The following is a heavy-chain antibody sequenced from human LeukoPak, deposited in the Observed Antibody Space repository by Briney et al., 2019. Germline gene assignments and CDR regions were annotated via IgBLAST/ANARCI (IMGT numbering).Heavy chain of an antibody. CDR1: GGSISSGDYN. D-gene: IGHD1-1*01. CDR3: ARHGERFRRRFDP. CDR2: IYYSGST. J-gene: IGHJ5*02. Sequence: SQTLSLTCTVSGGSISSGDYNWSWIRQHPQKGLEWIAYIYYSGSTYYNPSLKSRVTVSVDTSMNQFSLKLSSVTAADTAVYYCARHGERFRRRFDPWGQGTLVTVSS. V-gene: IGHV4-31*03.